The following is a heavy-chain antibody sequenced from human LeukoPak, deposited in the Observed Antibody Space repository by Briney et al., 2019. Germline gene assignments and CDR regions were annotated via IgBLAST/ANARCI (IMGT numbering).Heavy chain of an antibody. CDR1: GFTFSSYW. J-gene: IGHJ4*02. V-gene: IGHV3-74*01. CDR2: INTDGSST. D-gene: IGHD6-13*01. Sequence: PGGSLRLSCAASGFTFSSYWMHWVRQAPGKGLVWVSRINTDGSSTIYADSVKGRFTISRDNSKNTLYLQMNSLRAEDTAVYYCAREAAAGTFSHDYWGQGTLVTVSS. CDR3: AREAAAGTFSHDY.